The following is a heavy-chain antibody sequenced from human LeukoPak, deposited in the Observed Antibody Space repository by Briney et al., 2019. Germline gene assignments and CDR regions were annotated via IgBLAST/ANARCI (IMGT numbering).Heavy chain of an antibody. J-gene: IGHJ5*02. CDR3: ARVRYYYDSSGHNWFDP. V-gene: IGHV4-61*02. CDR1: GGSISSGSYY. D-gene: IGHD3-22*01. CDR2: IYTSGST. Sequence: SETLSLTCTVSGGSISSGSYYWSWIRQPAGKGLEWIGRIYTSGSTSYNPSLKSRVTISVDTSKNQFSLKLSSVTAADTAVYYCARVRYYYDSSGHNWFDPWGQGTLITVSS.